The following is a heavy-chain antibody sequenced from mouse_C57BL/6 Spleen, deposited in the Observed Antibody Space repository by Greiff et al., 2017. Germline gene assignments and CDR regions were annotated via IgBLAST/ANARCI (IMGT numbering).Heavy chain of an antibody. CDR2: ISSGSSTI. Sequence: EVMLVESGGGLVKPGGSLKLSCAASGFTFSDYGMHWVRQAPEKGLEWVAYISSGSSTIYYADTVKGRFTISRDNAKNTLFLQMTSLRSEDTAMYYCARPFYYGYDGGFAYWGQGTLVTVSA. J-gene: IGHJ3*01. CDR1: GFTFSDYG. V-gene: IGHV5-17*01. CDR3: ARPFYYGYDGGFAY. D-gene: IGHD2-2*01.